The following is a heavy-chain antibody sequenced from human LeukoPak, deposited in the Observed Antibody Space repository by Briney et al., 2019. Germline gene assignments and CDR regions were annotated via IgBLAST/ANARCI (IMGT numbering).Heavy chain of an antibody. CDR3: LITNGSGSIYDY. CDR2: IYPGDSDT. V-gene: IGHV5-51*01. CDR1: GYNFVTYW. Sequence: GESLKISCKGSGYNFVTYWIDWVRQMPGKGLEWMGIIYPGDSDTRYSPSFQGQVTISADKSISTAYLQWSSLKASDTAMYYCLITNGSGSIYDYWGQGTLVTVSS. D-gene: IGHD3-10*01. J-gene: IGHJ4*02.